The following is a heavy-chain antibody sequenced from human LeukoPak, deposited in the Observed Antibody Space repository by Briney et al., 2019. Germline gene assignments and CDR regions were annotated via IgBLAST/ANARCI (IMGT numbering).Heavy chain of an antibody. V-gene: IGHV3-7*01. D-gene: IGHD1-26*01. J-gene: IGHJ5*02. Sequence: AGGSLRLSCAASGFTFSSYWMSWVRQAPGKGLEWVANIKQDGSEKYYVDSVKGRFTISRDNAKNSLYLQMNSLRAEDTAVYYCARDSQQEWEPSIWFDPWGQGTLVTVSS. CDR2: IKQDGSEK. CDR1: GFTFSSYW. CDR3: ARDSQQEWEPSIWFDP.